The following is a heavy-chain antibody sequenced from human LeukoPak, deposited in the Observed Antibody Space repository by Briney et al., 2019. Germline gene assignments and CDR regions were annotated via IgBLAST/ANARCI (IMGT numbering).Heavy chain of an antibody. V-gene: IGHV3-9*03. CDR3: AKGYCSSRRCRFDY. Sequence: GGSLRLSCAASGCTFDDYAMHGRRQAPGKGLGWVSGISCNSGSIGYADSVKGRFTISRDNANNSLYRQMNSLTAEDMALYYCAKGYCSSRRCRFDYWGQG. J-gene: IGHJ4*02. CDR1: GCTFDDYA. D-gene: IGHD2-2*01. CDR2: ISCNSGSI.